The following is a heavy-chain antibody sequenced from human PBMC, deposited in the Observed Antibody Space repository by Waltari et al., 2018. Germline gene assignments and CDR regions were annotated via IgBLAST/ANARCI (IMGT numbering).Heavy chain of an antibody. J-gene: IGHJ4*02. CDR2: ISYDGSNK. D-gene: IGHD4-17*01. CDR3: ARDSYGDYNFDY. V-gene: IGHV3-30-3*01. CDR1: GFTSSSYA. Sequence: QVQLVESGGGVVQPGRAMRLSCAAYGFTSSSYAMHWVRQAPGKGLELVAVISYDGSNKYYADSVKGRFTISRDNSKNTLYLQMNSLRAEDTAVYYCARDSYGDYNFDYWGQGTLVTVSS.